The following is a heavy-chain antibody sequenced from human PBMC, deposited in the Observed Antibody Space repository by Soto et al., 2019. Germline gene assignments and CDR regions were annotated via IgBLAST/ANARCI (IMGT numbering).Heavy chain of an antibody. Sequence: SVKVSCKASGYTFTYYPIHWVRQAPGQRLEWMGWINIGNGNTASSQKFQDRVTITRETSASTAYMELTSLRSEDTAVYYCAREPLCGGRCYDNYFDPWGQGTLVTVSS. CDR2: INIGNGNT. J-gene: IGHJ5*02. CDR1: GYTFTYYP. CDR3: AREPLCGGRCYDNYFDP. V-gene: IGHV1-3*04. D-gene: IGHD2-15*01.